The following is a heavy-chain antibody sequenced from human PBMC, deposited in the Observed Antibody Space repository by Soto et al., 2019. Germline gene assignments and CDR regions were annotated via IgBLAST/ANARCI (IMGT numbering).Heavy chain of an antibody. CDR3: AKSPSRVPYGMDV. Sequence: GGSLRLSCAASGFPFILFAMTLVRQSPWKGLEWVSSISGSVDSAFYADSVRGRFTISRDYSKRTVYLQMSSLRVDDTAVYYCAKSPSRVPYGMDVWGQGTTVTVSS. CDR2: ISGSVDSA. D-gene: IGHD2-2*01. V-gene: IGHV3-23*01. J-gene: IGHJ6*02. CDR1: GFPFILFA.